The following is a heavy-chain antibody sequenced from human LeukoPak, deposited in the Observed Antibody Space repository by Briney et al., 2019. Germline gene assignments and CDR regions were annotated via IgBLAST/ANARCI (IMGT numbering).Heavy chain of an antibody. CDR3: ARQRRSSGWPNDY. CDR1: GYXFTSYW. D-gene: IGHD6-19*01. Sequence: GESLKISCNGSGYXFTSYWIAWVRQMPGKGLEWMGIIYPDDSDTRYSPSFQGQVTITADKSISTAYLQWSSLKASDNAMYYCARQRRSSGWPNDYWGQGTLVTVSS. CDR2: IYPDDSDT. J-gene: IGHJ4*02. V-gene: IGHV5-51*01.